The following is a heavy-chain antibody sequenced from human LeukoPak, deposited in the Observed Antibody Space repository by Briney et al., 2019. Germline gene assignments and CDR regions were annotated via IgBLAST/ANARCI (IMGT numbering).Heavy chain of an antibody. CDR3: ARGEFGESSGYYYQ. D-gene: IGHD3-22*01. Sequence: SHTLSVTCTVSGGSISSGGYYWSWIGPHPGKGLPWIGYIHYSGSTYYHPSLRSRVTISVDTSMNQFSLKLTSVSAADTAVYYWARGEFGESSGYYYQWGEGTLVTVSS. J-gene: IGHJ4*02. V-gene: IGHV4-31*03. CDR1: GGSISSGGYY. CDR2: IHYSGST.